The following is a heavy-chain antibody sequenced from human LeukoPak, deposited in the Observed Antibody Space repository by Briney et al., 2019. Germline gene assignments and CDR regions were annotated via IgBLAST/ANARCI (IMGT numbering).Heavy chain of an antibody. CDR1: GVPISSGGYY. CDR3: ARVPLNYYYGMDV. CDR2: IYYSGGT. J-gene: IGHJ6*02. Sequence: SQTLSLTCTVPGVPISSGGYYWSWIRQHPGKSLEWIGYIYYSGGTYYNPSLKSRVTISVDTSQNQFSLKLSSVTAADTAVYYCARVPLNYYYGMDVWGQGTTVTVSS. V-gene: IGHV4-31*03.